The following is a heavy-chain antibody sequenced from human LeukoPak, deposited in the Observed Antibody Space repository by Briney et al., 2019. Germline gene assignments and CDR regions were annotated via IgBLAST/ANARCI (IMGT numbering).Heavy chain of an antibody. J-gene: IGHJ4*02. Sequence: GGSLRLSCTVSGITLSNYGMSWVRQAPGRGLEWVAGMSDSGGRTNYADSVKGRFTISRDNPKNTLYLQMNSLRAEDTAVYFCAKRGVVIRVILVGFHKEAYYFDSWGQGALVTVSS. CDR2: MSDSGGRT. CDR1: GITLSNYG. D-gene: IGHD3-22*01. CDR3: AKRGVVIRVILVGFHKEAYYFDS. V-gene: IGHV3-23*01.